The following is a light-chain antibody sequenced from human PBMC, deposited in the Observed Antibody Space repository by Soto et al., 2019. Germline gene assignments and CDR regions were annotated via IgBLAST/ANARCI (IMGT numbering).Light chain of an antibody. CDR3: SSYKFSTTLRV. CDR1: SSDVGGYNY. Sequence: QSALTQPPSASGSPGQSVAISCTGTSSDVGGYNYVSWYQQHPGKAPKLMIYEVNKRPSGVPDRFSGSKSGNTASLTISDLQAEDEALYYCSSYKFSTTLRVFGGGTKLTVL. V-gene: IGLV2-8*01. CDR2: EVN. J-gene: IGLJ3*02.